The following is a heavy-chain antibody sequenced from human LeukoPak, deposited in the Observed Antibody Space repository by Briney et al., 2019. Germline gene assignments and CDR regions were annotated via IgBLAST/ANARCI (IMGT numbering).Heavy chain of an antibody. D-gene: IGHD3-22*01. CDR3: ARAGIYYYDSSGYFPDY. CDR2: IFYSGYT. V-gene: IGHV4-4*02. Sequence: SGTLSLTCAVSGGSISSSNWWSWVRQPPGKGLEWIGSIFYSGYTYYNPSLKSRVTISVDTSKNHFSLRLSSVTAADTAVYYCARAGIYYYDSSGYFPDYWGQGTLVTVSS. CDR1: GGSISSSNW. J-gene: IGHJ4*02.